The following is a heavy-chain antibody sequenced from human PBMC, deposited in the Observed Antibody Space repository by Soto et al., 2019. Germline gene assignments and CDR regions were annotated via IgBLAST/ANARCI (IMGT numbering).Heavy chain of an antibody. CDR1: GFTFSSYG. CDR3: AKQLAHRYYYYGMDV. CDR2: ISYDGSNK. J-gene: IGHJ6*02. D-gene: IGHD6-6*01. Sequence: QVQLVESGGGVVQPGRSLRLSCAASGFTFSSYGMHWVRQAPGKGLEWVVVISYDGSNKYYADSVKGRFTISRDNSKNTLYLQMNSLRAEDTAVYYCAKQLAHRYYYYGMDVWGQGTTVTVSS. V-gene: IGHV3-30*18.